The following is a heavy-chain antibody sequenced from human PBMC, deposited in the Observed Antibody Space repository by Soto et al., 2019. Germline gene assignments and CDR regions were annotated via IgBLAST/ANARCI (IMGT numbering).Heavy chain of an antibody. V-gene: IGHV1-69*13. J-gene: IGHJ6*02. CDR1: GGTFSSYA. Sequence: ASVKVSCKAAGGTFSSYAISWVRQAPGQGLEWMGGIIPIFGTANYAQKFQGRVTITADESTSTAYMELSSLRSEDTAVYYCARGPAPGIVATGWVMDVWGQGTTVTVSS. CDR3: ARGPAPGIVATGWVMDV. D-gene: IGHD5-12*01. CDR2: IIPIFGTA.